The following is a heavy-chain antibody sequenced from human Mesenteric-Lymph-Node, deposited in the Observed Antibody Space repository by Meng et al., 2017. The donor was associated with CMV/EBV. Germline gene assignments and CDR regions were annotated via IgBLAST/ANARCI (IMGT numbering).Heavy chain of an antibody. Sequence: GGSLRLSCEASGFTFSDYAMHWVRQAPGKGLEWVGVISSDGSNRYYTDSVKGRFTISRDNSKNTLYLQVHSLRAEDTAVYYCAKDRRSGQIDPWGQGTLVTVSS. V-gene: IGHV3-30*04. D-gene: IGHD3-10*01. CDR1: GFTFSDYA. J-gene: IGHJ5*02. CDR3: AKDRRSGQIDP. CDR2: ISSDGSNR.